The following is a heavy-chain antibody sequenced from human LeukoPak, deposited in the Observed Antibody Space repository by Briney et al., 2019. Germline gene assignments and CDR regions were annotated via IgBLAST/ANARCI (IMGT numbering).Heavy chain of an antibody. CDR2: IRYDGSNK. J-gene: IGHJ6*03. D-gene: IGHD3/OR15-3a*01. Sequence: GGSLRLSCAASGFTFSSYGMHWVRQAPGKGLEGVAFIRYDGSNKYYADSVKGRFTISRDNSKNKLYLQMNSLRAEDTAVYYCAKLNGLVILDMDVGGKGTTVTVSS. CDR1: GFTFSSYG. CDR3: AKLNGLVILDMDV. V-gene: IGHV3-30*02.